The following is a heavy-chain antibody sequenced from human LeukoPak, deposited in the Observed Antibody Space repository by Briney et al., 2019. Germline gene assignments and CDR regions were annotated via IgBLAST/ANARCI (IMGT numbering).Heavy chain of an antibody. J-gene: IGHJ6*03. Sequence: GGSLRLSCAASGFTFSTYAMSWVRQAPGTGLEWVSTISAIGGSTYYADSVKGRFTISRDNSKSTLYLQMNSLGAEDTAVYYCAKPRDFYYYMDVWGKGTTVTISS. CDR3: AKPRDFYYYMDV. V-gene: IGHV3-23*01. CDR2: ISAIGGST. CDR1: GFTFSTYA.